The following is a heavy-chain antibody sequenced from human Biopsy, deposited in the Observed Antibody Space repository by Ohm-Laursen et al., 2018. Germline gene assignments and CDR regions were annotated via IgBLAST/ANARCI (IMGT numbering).Heavy chain of an antibody. D-gene: IGHD3-10*01. CDR3: TLEGAGFDN. J-gene: IGHJ4*02. V-gene: IGHV3-73*01. Sequence: SLRLSCAASGFTFSASAVHWVRQASGKGLEWVGRIRSKAKSYATAYAASVTGRFTISRDDSKNTTYLKMNSLKTEDTAVYYCTLEGAGFDNWGQGTLVTVSS. CDR1: GFTFSASA. CDR2: IRSKAKSYAT.